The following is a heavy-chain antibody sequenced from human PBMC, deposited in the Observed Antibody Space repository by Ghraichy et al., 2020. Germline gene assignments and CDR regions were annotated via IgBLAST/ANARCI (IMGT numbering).Heavy chain of an antibody. CDR1: GGSISSSSYY. V-gene: IGHV4-39*01. CDR3: ARHYPYSGYDPWYFDY. J-gene: IGHJ4*02. CDR2: IYYSGST. Sequence: SQTLSLTCTVSGGSISSSSYYWGWIRQPPGKGLEWIGSIYYSGSTYYNPSLKSRVTISVDTSKNQFSLKLSSVTAADTAVYYCARHYPYSGYDPWYFDYWGQGTLVTVSS. D-gene: IGHD5-12*01.